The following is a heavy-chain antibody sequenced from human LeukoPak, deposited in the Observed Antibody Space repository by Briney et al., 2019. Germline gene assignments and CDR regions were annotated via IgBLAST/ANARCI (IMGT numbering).Heavy chain of an antibody. CDR3: SREYSTSFDY. CDR2: TYSRSKWYN. J-gene: IGHJ4*02. D-gene: IGHD2-15*01. Sequence: SQTLSLTCVISGDSVSSNSAAWNRIRQSPSRGLEWLGRTYSRSKWYNDYAVSVQGRVTINPDTSKNQFSLQLNSVTPEDTAVYYCSREYSTSFDYWGRGILVTVSS. V-gene: IGHV6-1*01. CDR1: GDSVSSNSAA.